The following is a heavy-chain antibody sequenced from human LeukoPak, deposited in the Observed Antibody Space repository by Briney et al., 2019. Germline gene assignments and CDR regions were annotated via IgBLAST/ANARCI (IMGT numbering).Heavy chain of an antibody. CDR2: INPNSGGT. CDR3: ALAGSGSYYLMRAFDY. CDR1: GYTFTGDY. Sequence: ASVKVSCKASGYTFTGDYMHWVRQALGQGLEWMGRINPNSGGTNYAQKFQCRVTMTRDTSISTAYMELSRMRSDDTAEYYCALAGSGSYYLMRAFDYWGQGTLVTVSS. J-gene: IGHJ4*02. V-gene: IGHV1-2*06. D-gene: IGHD1-26*01.